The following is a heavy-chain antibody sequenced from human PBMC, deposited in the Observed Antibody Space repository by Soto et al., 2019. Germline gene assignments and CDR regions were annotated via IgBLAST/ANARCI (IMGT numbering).Heavy chain of an antibody. J-gene: IGHJ4*02. V-gene: IGHV3-73*01. Sequence: GGSLRLSCAASGFTFSGSAMHWVRQASGKGLEWVGRIRSKANSYATAYAASVKGRFTISRDDSKNTAYLQMNSLKTEDTAVYYCAKARCSTTNCYVPDYWGQGTLVTVSS. CDR1: GFTFSGSA. D-gene: IGHD2-2*01. CDR2: IRSKANSYAT. CDR3: AKARCSTTNCYVPDY.